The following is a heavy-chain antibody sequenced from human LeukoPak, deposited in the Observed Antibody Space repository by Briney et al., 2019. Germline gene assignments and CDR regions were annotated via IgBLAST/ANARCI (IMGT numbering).Heavy chain of an antibody. CDR1: GGSFSGYY. CDR3: ARSLTCLVNFDY. V-gene: IGHV4-34*01. D-gene: IGHD2-21*01. Sequence: SETLSLTCSVYGGSFSGYYWSWIRQPPGKGLEWIGEINHSGSTNYNPSLKSRGTISVDTSKNQFSLKLSSVTAADTAVYYCARSLTCLVNFDYWAQGTLVTVSS. CDR2: INHSGST. J-gene: IGHJ4*02.